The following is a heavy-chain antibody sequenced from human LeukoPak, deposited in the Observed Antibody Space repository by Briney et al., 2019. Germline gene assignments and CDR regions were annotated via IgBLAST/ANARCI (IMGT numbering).Heavy chain of an antibody. CDR1: GFTFRSYS. Sequence: GGSLRLYCAASGFTFRSYSMNWVRQTPRKGLEWVSSISDNSNYIYYADSVKGRFTISRDNAKNSLYLQMNSLRVEDTAVYYCARDQGDFWGQGTLVTVSS. J-gene: IGHJ4*02. CDR3: ARDQGDF. V-gene: IGHV3-21*01. CDR2: ISDNSNYI.